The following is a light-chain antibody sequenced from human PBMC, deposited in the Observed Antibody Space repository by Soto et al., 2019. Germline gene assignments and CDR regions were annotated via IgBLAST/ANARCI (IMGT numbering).Light chain of an antibody. J-gene: IGLJ1*01. CDR2: GVS. V-gene: IGLV2-14*01. CDR3: SSYTTTNLDV. CDR1: RNDVGLYNY. Sequence: QSALAQPASVSASPGQSITISCTGTRNDVGLYNYVSWYQHHPGNAPKLIIYGVSDRPSGVSNRFSGSKSGNKASLTISGLQAEDDADYYCSSYTTTNLDVFGTGTKVTVL.